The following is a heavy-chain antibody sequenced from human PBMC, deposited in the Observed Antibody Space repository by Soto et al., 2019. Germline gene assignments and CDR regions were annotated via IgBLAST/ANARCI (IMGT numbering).Heavy chain of an antibody. D-gene: IGHD3-16*01. CDR1: GYSFTSYL. CDR3: ARPLIPLIPTETSYYYYGLDV. V-gene: IGHV5-51*01. CDR2: IYPGDSDT. J-gene: IGHJ6*02. Sequence: GASLKISCKGSGYSFTSYLIGWVRQIPGKGLEWMGIIYPGDSDTRYSPSCQGQAPIPPDKSTTTASPQSSSMKASDTARYYCARPLIPLIPTETSYYYYGLDVWAQGTTVPVSS.